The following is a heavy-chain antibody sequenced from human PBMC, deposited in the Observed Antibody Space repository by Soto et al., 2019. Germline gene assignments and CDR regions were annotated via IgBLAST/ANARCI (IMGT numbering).Heavy chain of an antibody. CDR2: ISGSGGST. D-gene: IGHD2-2*01. V-gene: IGHV3-23*01. Sequence: GGSLRLSCAASGFTFISYAMSWVLQAPGKGLEWVSAISGSGGSTYYADSVKGRFTISRDNSKNTLYLQMNSLRAEDTAVYYCAKGAGSYCSSTSCQEVWGQGTLVTVSS. CDR3: AKGAGSYCSSTSCQEV. J-gene: IGHJ4*02. CDR1: GFTFISYA.